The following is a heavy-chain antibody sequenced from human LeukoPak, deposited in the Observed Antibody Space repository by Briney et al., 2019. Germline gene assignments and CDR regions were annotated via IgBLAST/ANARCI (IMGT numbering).Heavy chain of an antibody. D-gene: IGHD3-22*01. CDR3: AREHSSGYYFDAFDI. V-gene: IGHV1-2*02. CDR1: GYTFTSYY. CDR2: INPNSGGT. Sequence: GASVKVSCKASGYTFTSYYMHWVRQAPGQGLEWMGWINPNSGGTNYAQKFQGRVTMTRDTSISTAYMELSRVRSDDTAVYYCAREHSSGYYFDAFDIWGQGTMVTVSS. J-gene: IGHJ3*02.